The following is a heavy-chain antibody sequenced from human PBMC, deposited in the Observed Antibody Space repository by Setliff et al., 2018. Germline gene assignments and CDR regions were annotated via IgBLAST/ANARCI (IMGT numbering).Heavy chain of an antibody. CDR3: ARGEGGYSYGLPFDY. V-gene: IGHV3-7*03. CDR2: IKEDGSEK. D-gene: IGHD5-18*01. CDR1: RFTFSNYW. J-gene: IGHJ4*02. Sequence: PGGSLRLSCAASRFTFSNYWMSWVRQAPGKGLEWVANIKEDGSEKYYVDSVKGRFTISRDNAKNTLYLQMNSLRAEDTAVYYCARGEGGYSYGLPFDYWGQGTLVTVSS.